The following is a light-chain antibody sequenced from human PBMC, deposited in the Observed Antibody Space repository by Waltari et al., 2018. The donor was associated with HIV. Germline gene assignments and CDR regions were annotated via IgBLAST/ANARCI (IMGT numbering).Light chain of an antibody. Sequence: QSALTQPPSASGTLGQGVTSSCFGSYSNTGTNTINWYQHLPGAAPKLIIFRNHKRPSGVPDRFSGSQSGTSAFLTITGLLPGDEATYDCAAWEASRHVVFGGGTQLTVL. V-gene: IGLV1-44*01. J-gene: IGLJ2*01. CDR3: AAWEASRHVV. CDR2: RNH. CDR1: YSNTGTNT.